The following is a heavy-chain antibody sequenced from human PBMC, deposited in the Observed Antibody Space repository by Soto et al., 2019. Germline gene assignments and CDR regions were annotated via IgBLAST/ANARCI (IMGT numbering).Heavy chain of an antibody. J-gene: IGHJ5*02. V-gene: IGHV3-48*02. D-gene: IGHD2-15*01. CDR3: ARGDRFRCSGDRCFSDGLFLS. Sequence: EVQLVESGGGLVQRGGSLRLSCAASGFTFGIYSMNWVCQAPGKGLEWISYINGSSSTMYYADSVKGRFIISRDNADNSLYLQMNSLRDADTAVYYCARGDRFRCSGDRCFSDGLFLSWGQGTLVTVSS. CDR2: INGSSSTM. CDR1: GFTFGIYS.